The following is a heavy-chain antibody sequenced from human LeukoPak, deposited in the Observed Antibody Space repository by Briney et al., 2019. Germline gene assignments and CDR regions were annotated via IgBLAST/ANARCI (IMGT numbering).Heavy chain of an antibody. Sequence: GGSLRLSCAASGFTFSSYGMHWVRQAPGKGLEWVAVISYDGSNKYYADSVKGRFTISRDNSKNTLYLQMSSLRAEDTAVYYCARDRIAAAGTGSDYWGQGTLVTVSS. V-gene: IGHV3-30*03. CDR1: GFTFSSYG. D-gene: IGHD6-13*01. J-gene: IGHJ4*02. CDR2: ISYDGSNK. CDR3: ARDRIAAAGTGSDY.